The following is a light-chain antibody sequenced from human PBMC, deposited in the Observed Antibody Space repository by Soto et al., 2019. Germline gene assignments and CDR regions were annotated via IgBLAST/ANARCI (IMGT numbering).Light chain of an antibody. CDR3: QQYNTWPLT. J-gene: IGKJ4*01. CDR1: QTVRSN. V-gene: IGKV3-15*01. Sequence: EIVMTQSPATLSVSPGDRVTLSCRASQTVRSNSAWYHQKPGQTPRLLIYGASTRATGIPARFSGSGYETEFTLTISSLQSEDFAIYYCQQYNTWPLTFGGGTKVDI. CDR2: GAS.